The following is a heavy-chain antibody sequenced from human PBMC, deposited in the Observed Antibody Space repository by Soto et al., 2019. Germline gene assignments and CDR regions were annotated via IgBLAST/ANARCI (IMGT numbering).Heavy chain of an antibody. CDR3: ARMVYAPRGPFDY. CDR2: IYYSGST. V-gene: IGHV4-30-4*02. J-gene: IGHJ4*02. CDR1: GFSIVGGDDY. D-gene: IGHD2-8*01. Sequence: PSDTLSLTCTFSGFSIVGGDDYWSWISQPPGKGLEWIGYIYYSGSTYYNPSLKSRVTISVDTSKNQFSLKLSSVTAADTAVYYCARMVYAPRGPFDYWGQGTLVTVSS.